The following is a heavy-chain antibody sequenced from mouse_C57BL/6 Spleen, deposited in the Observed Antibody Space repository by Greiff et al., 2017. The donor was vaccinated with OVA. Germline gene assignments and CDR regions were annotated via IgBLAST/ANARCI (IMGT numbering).Heavy chain of an antibody. CDR2: INPSNGGT. CDR1: GYTFTSYW. D-gene: IGHD2-4*01. V-gene: IGHV1-53*01. Sequence: QVQLQQPGTELVKPGASVKLSCKASGYTFTSYWMHWVKQRPGQGLEWIGNINPSNGGTNYNEKFKSKATLTVDKSSSTDYMQLSSLTSEDSAVYYCARGGLRQGYAMDYWGQGTSVTVSS. J-gene: IGHJ4*01. CDR3: ARGGLRQGYAMDY.